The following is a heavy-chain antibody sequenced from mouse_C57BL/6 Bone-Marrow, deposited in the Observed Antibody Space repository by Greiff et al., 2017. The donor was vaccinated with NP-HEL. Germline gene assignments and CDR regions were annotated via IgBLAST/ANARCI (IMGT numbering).Heavy chain of an antibody. CDR2: IYPGNSDT. D-gene: IGHD1-1*01. V-gene: IGHV1-5*01. CDR1: GYTFTSYW. J-gene: IGHJ3*01. Sequence: VQLQQSGTVLARPGASVKMSCKTSGYTFTSYWMHWVKQRPGQGLEWIGAIYPGNSDTSYNQKFKGKAKLTAVTSASTAYMELSSLTNEDSAVYYCTRFPYYYGSSSWFAYWGQGTLVTVSA. CDR3: TRFPYYYGSSSWFAY.